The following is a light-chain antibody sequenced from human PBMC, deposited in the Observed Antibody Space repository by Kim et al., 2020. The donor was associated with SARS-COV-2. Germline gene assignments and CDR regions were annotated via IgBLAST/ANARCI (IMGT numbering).Light chain of an antibody. CDR1: VLAKKY. Sequence: SYELTQPSSVSVSPGQTARITCSGDVLAKKYARWFQQKPGQAPVLMIYKDSERPSWIPERFSGSSSGTTVTLTISGAQVEDEADYYCYSAADNNLVFGGG. V-gene: IGLV3-27*01. CDR3: YSAADNNLV. CDR2: KDS. J-gene: IGLJ2*01.